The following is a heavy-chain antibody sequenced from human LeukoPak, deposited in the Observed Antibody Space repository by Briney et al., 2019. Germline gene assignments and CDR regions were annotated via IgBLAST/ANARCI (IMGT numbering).Heavy chain of an antibody. V-gene: IGHV1-18*01. CDR1: GYTFTKYG. CDR3: ARDQAVDPLATILYWLDP. D-gene: IGHD5-12*01. CDR2: ISPYNGNT. Sequence: ASVKVSCKASGYTFTKYGINWVRQAPGQGLEWMGWISPYNGNTKYAQKLQGRVTMTTDTSTSTAYMELGRLRSDDTAVYYCARDQAVDPLATILYWLDPWGQGTLVTVSS. J-gene: IGHJ5*02.